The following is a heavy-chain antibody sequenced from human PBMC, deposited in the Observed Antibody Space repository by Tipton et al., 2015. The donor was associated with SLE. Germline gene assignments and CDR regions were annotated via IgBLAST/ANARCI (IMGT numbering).Heavy chain of an antibody. CDR2: IYYSGST. CDR1: GGSIISYY. V-gene: IGHV4-59*08. CDR3: ARLVGGYAR. D-gene: IGHD5-12*01. J-gene: IGHJ4*02. Sequence: TLSLTCTVSGGSIISYYWSWIRQPPGKGLEWIGYIYYSGSTNYNPSLKSRVTISVDTSKNQLSLKLISVTAADTAVYFCARLVGGYARWGQGTLVTVSS.